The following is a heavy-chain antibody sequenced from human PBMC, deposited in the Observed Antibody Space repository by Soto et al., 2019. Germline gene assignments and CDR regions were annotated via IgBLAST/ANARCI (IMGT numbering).Heavy chain of an antibody. CDR2: IYQSGST. Sequence: QLQLQESGSGLVKPSQTLSLTCAVSGVSISSDGYSWSWIRQPPGKGLEWIGFIYQSGSTYYNPSLKRRGTMSVDRSQNQFSLKLTSVTAADTAVYYCARAYYDFWTSYHYGMDVWGQGTTVTVSS. CDR3: ARAYYDFWTSYHYGMDV. J-gene: IGHJ6*02. CDR1: GVSISSDGYS. V-gene: IGHV4-30-2*01. D-gene: IGHD3-3*01.